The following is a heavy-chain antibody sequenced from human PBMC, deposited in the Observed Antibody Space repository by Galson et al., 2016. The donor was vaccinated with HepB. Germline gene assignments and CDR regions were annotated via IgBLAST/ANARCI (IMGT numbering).Heavy chain of an antibody. CDR1: GFTFSSYE. CDR2: ISSTGNTI. Sequence: SLRLSCAASGFTFSSYEMNWVRQAPGKGLEWVSYISSTGNTIYYADSVKARFTISRDNAKNSLYLQMNSLRAEDTAVYYCASSGWQIFDYWGQGALVTVSS. D-gene: IGHD6-19*01. CDR3: ASSGWQIFDY. V-gene: IGHV3-48*03. J-gene: IGHJ4*02.